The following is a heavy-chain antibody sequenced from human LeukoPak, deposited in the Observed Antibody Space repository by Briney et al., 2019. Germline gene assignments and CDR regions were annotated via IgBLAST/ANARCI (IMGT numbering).Heavy chain of an antibody. CDR2: IYHSGST. V-gene: IGHV4-38-2*02. CDR1: GYSISSGYY. CDR3: AKTYYDFWSGYRDAFDI. Sequence: SETLSLTCTVSGYSISSGYYWGWIRQPPGKGLEWIGSIYHSGSTYYNPSLKSRVTISVDTSKNQFSLKLSSVTAADTAVYYCAKTYYDFWSGYRDAFDIWGQGTMVTVSS. D-gene: IGHD3-3*01. J-gene: IGHJ3*02.